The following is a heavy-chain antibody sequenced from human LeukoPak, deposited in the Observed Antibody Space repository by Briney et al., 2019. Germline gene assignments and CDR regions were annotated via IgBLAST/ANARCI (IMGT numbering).Heavy chain of an antibody. D-gene: IGHD4-11*01. Sequence: AGGSLRLSCAASGFTFSSYSMNWVRQAPGKGLEWVSSISSSSSYIYYADSVKGRFTISRDNAKNSLYLQMNSLRAEDTAVYYCARDKLGYSNSFDYWGQGTLVTVSS. J-gene: IGHJ4*02. CDR2: ISSSSSYI. CDR1: GFTFSSYS. CDR3: ARDKLGYSNSFDY. V-gene: IGHV3-21*01.